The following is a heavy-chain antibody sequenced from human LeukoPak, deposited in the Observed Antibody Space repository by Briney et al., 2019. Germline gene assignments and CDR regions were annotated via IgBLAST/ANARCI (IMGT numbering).Heavy chain of an antibody. CDR3: AWGGVGSYGFDY. D-gene: IGHD3-10*01. CDR2: IYYSRST. CDR1: GGSISSGDYY. Sequence: SQTLSLTCTVSGGSISSGDYYWSRIPQPPGKGLEWIGYIYYSRSTYYNPSPKSRVTISVDTSKNQFALKLSSLTGADTAVYYCAWGGVGSYGFDYWGQGTLVTVSS. V-gene: IGHV4-30-4*01. J-gene: IGHJ4*02.